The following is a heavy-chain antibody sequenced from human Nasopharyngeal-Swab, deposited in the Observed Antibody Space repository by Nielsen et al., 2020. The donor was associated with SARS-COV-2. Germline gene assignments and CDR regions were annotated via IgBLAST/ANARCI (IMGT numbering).Heavy chain of an antibody. D-gene: IGHD6-13*01. V-gene: IGHV3-7*05. CDR3: ARAIAAAGSY. Sequence: VRQAPGKGLEWVANIKQDGSEKYYVDSVKGRFTISRDNAKNSLYLQMNSLRAEDTAVYYCARAIAAAGSYWGQGTLVTVSS. J-gene: IGHJ4*02. CDR2: IKQDGSEK.